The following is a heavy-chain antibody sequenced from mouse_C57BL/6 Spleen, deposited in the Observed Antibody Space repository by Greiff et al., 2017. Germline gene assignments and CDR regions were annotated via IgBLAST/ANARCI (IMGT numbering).Heavy chain of an antibody. D-gene: IGHD1-1*01. J-gene: IGHJ2*01. CDR2: INPSTGGT. Sequence: EVQLQQSGPELVKPGASVKISCKASGYSFTGYYMNWVKQSPEKSLEWIGEINPSTGGTTYNQKFKAKATLTVDKSSSTAYMQLRSLTSEDSAVYYCARLHYSGSSWDYWGQGTTLTVSS. CDR1: GYSFTGYY. V-gene: IGHV1-42*01. CDR3: ARLHYSGSSWDY.